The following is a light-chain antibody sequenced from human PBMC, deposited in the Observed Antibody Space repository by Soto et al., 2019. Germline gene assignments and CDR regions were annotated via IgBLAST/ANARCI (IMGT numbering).Light chain of an antibody. CDR1: SSDVGGYNY. Sequence: QSALTQSASVSGSPGQSITISCTGPSSDVGGYNYVSWYQQHPGKAPKLIIYDVSNRPSGVSTRFSGSKSGNTASLTISGLQAEDEADYSCSSYTSTNSWVFGGGTKLTVL. CDR2: DVS. V-gene: IGLV2-14*01. J-gene: IGLJ3*02. CDR3: SSYTSTNSWV.